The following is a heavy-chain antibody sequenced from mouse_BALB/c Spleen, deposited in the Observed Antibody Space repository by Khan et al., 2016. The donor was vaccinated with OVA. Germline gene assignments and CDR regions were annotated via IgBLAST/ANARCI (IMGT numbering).Heavy chain of an antibody. J-gene: IGHJ3*01. CDR1: GYTFTSYT. V-gene: IGHV1-4*01. D-gene: IGHD2-14*01. CDR2: INPSNDYT. Sequence: QVQLQQSGAELARPGASVKMSCKASGYTFTSYTIHWIKKRPGPGLEWIGYINPSNDYTNYIQKFQDKATLTTDKSSTTAYLRLSSLTSDDSAVYNCVRDGAYHRNDGWFAYWGQGTLGNVSA. CDR3: VRDGAYHRNDGWFAY.